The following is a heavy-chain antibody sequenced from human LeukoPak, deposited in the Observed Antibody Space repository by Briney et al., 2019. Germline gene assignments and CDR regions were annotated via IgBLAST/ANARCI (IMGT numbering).Heavy chain of an antibody. D-gene: IGHD2-2*01. CDR2: ISYDGSNK. Sequence: GGSLRLSCAASGFTFSSYAMHWVRQAPGKGLEWVAVISYDGSNKYYADSVKGRFTISRDNSKNTLYLQMNSLRAEDTAVYYCARTSQGPSDIVVVPAAMGPYYYGMDVWGQGTTVTVSS. J-gene: IGHJ6*02. V-gene: IGHV3-30-3*01. CDR1: GFTFSSYA. CDR3: ARTSQGPSDIVVVPAAMGPYYYGMDV.